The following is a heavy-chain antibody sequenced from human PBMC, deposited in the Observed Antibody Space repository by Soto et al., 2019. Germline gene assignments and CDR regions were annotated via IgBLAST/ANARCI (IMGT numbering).Heavy chain of an antibody. D-gene: IGHD3-9*01. J-gene: IGHJ5*01. Sequence: QITLKESGPSLVKPTQTLTLTCTFSGFSLTNTGVTVGWIRQHPGKALERLALVYWHDDKRYNPSLRNRLTIAKDTSKNRLVLTLANVGPVETATYYWAHGHLEILTGPFDSWGRGTLVTVSS. V-gene: IGHV2-5*01. CDR1: GFSLTNTGVT. CDR2: VYWHDDK. CDR3: AHGHLEILTGPFDS.